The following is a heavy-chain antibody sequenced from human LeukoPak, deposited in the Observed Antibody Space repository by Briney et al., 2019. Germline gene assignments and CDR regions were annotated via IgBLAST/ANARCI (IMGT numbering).Heavy chain of an antibody. Sequence: PGGSLRLSCAASGFTFSSYEMNWVRQAPGKGLEGVSYISSSGSTIYYADSVKSRLTISRDNAEKSLYLQMNSLRAEDTAVYYCAREIFRMSGTNERDYWGQGTLVTVSS. D-gene: IGHD1-26*01. CDR2: ISSSGSTI. V-gene: IGHV3-48*03. J-gene: IGHJ4*02. CDR1: GFTFSSYE. CDR3: AREIFRMSGTNERDY.